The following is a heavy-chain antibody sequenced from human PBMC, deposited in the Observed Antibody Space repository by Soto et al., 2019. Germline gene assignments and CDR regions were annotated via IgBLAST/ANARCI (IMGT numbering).Heavy chain of an antibody. D-gene: IGHD6-25*01. V-gene: IGHV3-11*06. CDR3: ARDPRGSDLDY. Sequence: QVQLVESGGGLVKPAGSLRLSCAASGFTFSDYYMSWIRQAPGKGLEWVSYISSSSSYTNYADSVKGRFTISRDNAKNSLYLQMNSLRAEDTAVYYCARDPRGSDLDYWGQGTLVTVSS. J-gene: IGHJ4*02. CDR1: GFTFSDYY. CDR2: ISSSSSYT.